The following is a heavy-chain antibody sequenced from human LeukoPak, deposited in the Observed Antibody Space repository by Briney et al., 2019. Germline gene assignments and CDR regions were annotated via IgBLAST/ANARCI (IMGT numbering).Heavy chain of an antibody. V-gene: IGHV1-69*05. CDR2: IIPIFGTA. Sequence: SVKVSSKASGGTFSSYAISWVRQAPGQGLEWMGRIIPIFGTANYAQKFQGRVTITTDESTSTAYMELSSLRSEDTAVYYCAREVAAAGTRAFDIWGQGTMVTVSS. D-gene: IGHD6-13*01. J-gene: IGHJ3*02. CDR1: GGTFSSYA. CDR3: AREVAAAGTRAFDI.